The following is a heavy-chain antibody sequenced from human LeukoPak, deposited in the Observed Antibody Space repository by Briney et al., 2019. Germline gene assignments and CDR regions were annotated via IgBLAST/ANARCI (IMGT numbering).Heavy chain of an antibody. Sequence: SETLSLTCTVSGYSISSGDYWSWIRQPPGKGLEWIGYIYYSGSINYNPSLKSRVTISVDTSKNQFSLKLSSVTAADTAVYYCARSLFGSKLTTVNYYYYYMDVWGKGTTVTISS. V-gene: IGHV4-61*08. CDR2: IYYSGSI. CDR3: ARSLFGSKLTTVNYYYYYMDV. CDR1: GYSISSGDY. J-gene: IGHJ6*03. D-gene: IGHD4-17*01.